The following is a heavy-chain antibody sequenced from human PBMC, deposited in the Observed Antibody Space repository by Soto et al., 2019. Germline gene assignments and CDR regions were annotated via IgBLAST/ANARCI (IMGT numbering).Heavy chain of an antibody. Sequence: QVQLQESGPGLVKPSQTLSLTCTVSGGSISSGDYYWSWIRQPPGKGLEWIGYIYYSRSTYYNPSLKSRVTISLDTSKNQFSLKLSSVTAADTAVYYCATIVVVDRDNQSGMDVWGQGTTVTVSS. J-gene: IGHJ6*02. CDR1: GGSISSGDYY. D-gene: IGHD2-15*01. CDR3: ATIVVVDRDNQSGMDV. CDR2: IYYSRST. V-gene: IGHV4-30-4*01.